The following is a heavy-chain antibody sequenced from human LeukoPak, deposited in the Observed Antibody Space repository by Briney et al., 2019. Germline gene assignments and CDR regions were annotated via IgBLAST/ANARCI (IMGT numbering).Heavy chain of an antibody. D-gene: IGHD6-19*01. V-gene: IGHV1-18*01. CDR1: GYTFTNYG. CDR3: ARPPGVAVSASNLDFDY. J-gene: IGHJ4*02. CDR2: ISAYNSNT. Sequence: ASVKVSCKACGYTFTNYGINWVRQAPGQGLEWMGWISAYNSNTHSAQKFQGRVTMTTDTSTSTGYMELRSLTSDDTAVDYCARPPGVAVSASNLDFDYWGQGTLVTVSS.